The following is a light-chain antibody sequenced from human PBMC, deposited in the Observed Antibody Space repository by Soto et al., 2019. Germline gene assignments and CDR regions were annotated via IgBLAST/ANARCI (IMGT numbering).Light chain of an antibody. CDR1: NIGSKN. Sequence: SYELTQPLSVSVALGQTARLTCGGTNIGSKNVHWYQQKPGQAPVLVIYRDSNRPSGIPERFSGSNSGNTATLTISRAQAGDEADYYCQVWDSSTAVFGGGTKLTVL. J-gene: IGLJ2*01. CDR2: RDS. V-gene: IGLV3-9*01. CDR3: QVWDSSTAV.